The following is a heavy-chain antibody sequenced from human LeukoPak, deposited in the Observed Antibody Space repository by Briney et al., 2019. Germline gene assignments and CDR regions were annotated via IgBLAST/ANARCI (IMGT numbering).Heavy chain of an antibody. Sequence: GGSLRLSCAGSGFTFSSYSMNWVRQAPGKELEWVSYISSSSSTIYYADSVKGRFTISRDNAKNSLYLQMNSLRAEDTAVYYCARDSMIVGATGPFDYWGQGTLVTVSS. CDR1: GFTFSSYS. CDR3: ARDSMIVGATGPFDY. D-gene: IGHD1-26*01. V-gene: IGHV3-48*01. J-gene: IGHJ4*02. CDR2: ISSSSSTI.